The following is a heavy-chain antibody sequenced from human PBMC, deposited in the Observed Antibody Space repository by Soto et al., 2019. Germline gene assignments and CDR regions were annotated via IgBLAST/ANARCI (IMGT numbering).Heavy chain of an antibody. CDR3: ARVIPCVEAWFDA. J-gene: IGHJ5*02. CDR1: GYTFTNFG. Sequence: ASVNVSCKASGYTFTNFGVTWVRRAPGQGLEWMGWISAYTDTPNYAQKFQGRVTMTIDTSTSTAYMDLRSLTSDDTAVYYCARVIPCVEAWFDAGGRGTLVTVSS. D-gene: IGHD2-2*01. V-gene: IGHV1-18*01. CDR2: ISAYTDTP.